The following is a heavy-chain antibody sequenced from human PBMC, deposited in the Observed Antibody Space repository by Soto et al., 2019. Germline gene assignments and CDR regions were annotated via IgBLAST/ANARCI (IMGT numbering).Heavy chain of an antibody. J-gene: IGHJ3*02. V-gene: IGHV1-3*05. CDR2: INAVNGNT. CDR3: AREDYYI. Sequence: QVQLVQSGAEEKKPGASVKVSCKASGYTFTSYAMHWVRQAPGQRLEWMGWINAVNGNTKYSQKFQGRVTITRDTYASTVYMELSSLRTEDQAVYYCAREDYYIWGQGTMVTVSS. CDR1: GYTFTSYA. D-gene: IGHD3-10*01.